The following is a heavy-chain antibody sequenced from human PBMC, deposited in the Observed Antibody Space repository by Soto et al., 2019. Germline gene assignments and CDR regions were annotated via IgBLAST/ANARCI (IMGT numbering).Heavy chain of an antibody. CDR2: ISAYNGNT. V-gene: IGHV1-18*01. Sequence: ASVKVSCKASGYTFTSYGISWVRQAPGQGLEWMGWISAYNGNTNYAQKLQGRVTMTTDTPTSTAYMELRSLRSDDTAVYYCARPAGTPYYYYGMDVWGQGTTVTVSS. D-gene: IGHD1-1*01. J-gene: IGHJ6*02. CDR3: ARPAGTPYYYYGMDV. CDR1: GYTFTSYG.